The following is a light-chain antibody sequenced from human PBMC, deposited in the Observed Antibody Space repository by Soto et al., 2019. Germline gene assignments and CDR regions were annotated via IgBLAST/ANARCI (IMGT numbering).Light chain of an antibody. Sequence: VLTQSPATLSLSPGEGATLSCRASQNVSDRYLAWYQQIPGKAPRLLIFGSYSRPTGIPDRFSGSGSGTYFTLTISRLEPADFAVYYCQHYGASPPFTFGQGTRV. CDR1: QNVSDRY. CDR2: GSY. J-gene: IGKJ2*01. CDR3: QHYGASPPFT. V-gene: IGKV3-20*01.